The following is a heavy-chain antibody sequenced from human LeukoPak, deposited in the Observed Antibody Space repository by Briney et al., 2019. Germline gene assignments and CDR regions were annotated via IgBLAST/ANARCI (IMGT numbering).Heavy chain of an antibody. CDR1: EDSFTSYW. D-gene: IGHD1-7*01. CDR3: ARAGSNWNYDY. CDR2: IYPGDSDT. Sequence: GESLKISCKGSEDSFTSYWIGWVRQMPGKGLEWMGIIYPGDSDTRYSPSFQGQVTISADKSISTAYLQWSSLKASDTAVYYCARAGSNWNYDYWGQGTLVTVSS. J-gene: IGHJ4*02. V-gene: IGHV5-51*01.